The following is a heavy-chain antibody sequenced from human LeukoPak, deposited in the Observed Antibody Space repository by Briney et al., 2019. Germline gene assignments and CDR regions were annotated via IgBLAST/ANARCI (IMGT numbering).Heavy chain of an antibody. CDR1: GFTFSSYG. CDR2: MRYDGSNK. CDR3: AGALSAIFGVPDAFDI. V-gene: IGHV3-30*02. J-gene: IGHJ3*02. D-gene: IGHD3-3*01. Sequence: PPGGSLRLSCAASGFTFSSYGMHWVRQAPGKGLEWVAFMRYDGSNKYYADSVKGRFTISRDNAKNSLYLQMNSLRAEDTAVYYCAGALSAIFGVPDAFDIWGQGTMVTVSS.